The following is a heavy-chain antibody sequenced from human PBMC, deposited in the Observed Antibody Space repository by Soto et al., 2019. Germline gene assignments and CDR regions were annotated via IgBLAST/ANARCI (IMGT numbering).Heavy chain of an antibody. CDR1: GGFVSSGSYY. D-gene: IGHD1-1*01. Sequence: QVQLQQWGAGLLKPSETLSLTCAVYGGFVSSGSYYWSWIRQPPGKGLEWIGEVSHSGGTHFNPSLKSRVTISVDTSKNQFSLKMSSGTAADTALYYCARVERGTATTVVDAFDIWGPGTMVTVSS. CDR3: ARVERGTATTVVDAFDI. CDR2: VSHSGGT. J-gene: IGHJ3*02. V-gene: IGHV4-34*01.